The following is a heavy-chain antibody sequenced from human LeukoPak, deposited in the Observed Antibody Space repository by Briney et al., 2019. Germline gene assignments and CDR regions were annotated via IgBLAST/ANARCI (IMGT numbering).Heavy chain of an antibody. D-gene: IGHD6-13*01. CDR2: ISYDGSNK. V-gene: IGHV3-30*03. J-gene: IGHJ6*02. Sequence: GGSLRLSCAASGFTFSSYGMHWVRQAPGKGLEWVAVISYDGSNKYYADSVKGRFTISRDNSKNTLYLQMNSLRAEDTAVYYCARETTYSSSWYSEYYYYYGMDVWGQGTTVTVSS. CDR1: GFTFSSYG. CDR3: ARETTYSSSWYSEYYYYYGMDV.